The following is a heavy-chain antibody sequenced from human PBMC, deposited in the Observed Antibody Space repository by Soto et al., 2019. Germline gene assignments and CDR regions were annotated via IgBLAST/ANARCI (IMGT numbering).Heavy chain of an antibody. D-gene: IGHD2-2*01. Sequence: QVQLQESGPGLVKPSETLSLTCTVSGGSISSYYWSWIRQPPGKGLEWIGYIYYSGSTNYNPSLKSRVTISVDTSKYQFSLKLSSVTAADSAVYYCARGRGGWFINQLLNAFDIWGQGTMVPVSS. CDR2: IYYSGST. CDR1: GGSISSYY. J-gene: IGHJ3*02. CDR3: ARGRGGWFINQLLNAFDI. V-gene: IGHV4-59*01.